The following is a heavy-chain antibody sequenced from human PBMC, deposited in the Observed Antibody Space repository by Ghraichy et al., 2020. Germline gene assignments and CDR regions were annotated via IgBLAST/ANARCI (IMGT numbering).Heavy chain of an antibody. CDR2: IYSGGST. Sequence: GGSLRLSCVASGFTVSSNYMSWVRQAPGKGLEWVSVIYSGGSTYYADSVKGRFTISRDNSKNTLYLQMNSLRAEDTAVYYCARAGRDYGDYVPDYWGQGTLVTVSS. CDR1: GFTVSSNY. V-gene: IGHV3-53*01. CDR3: ARAGRDYGDYVPDY. J-gene: IGHJ4*02. D-gene: IGHD4-17*01.